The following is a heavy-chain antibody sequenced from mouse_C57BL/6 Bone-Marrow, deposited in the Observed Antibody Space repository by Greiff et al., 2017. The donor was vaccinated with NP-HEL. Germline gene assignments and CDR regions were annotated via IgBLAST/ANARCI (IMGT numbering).Heavy chain of an antibody. CDR1: GFNIKNTY. Sequence: EVQLQQSVAELVRPGASVKLSCTASGFNIKNTYMHWVKQRPEQGLERIGRIDPANGNTKYAPKFQGKATITADTSSNTAYLQLSSLTSEDTAIYYCARDYYGSNSWFAYWGQGTLVTVSA. CDR3: ARDYYGSNSWFAY. J-gene: IGHJ3*01. CDR2: IDPANGNT. D-gene: IGHD1-1*01. V-gene: IGHV14-3*01.